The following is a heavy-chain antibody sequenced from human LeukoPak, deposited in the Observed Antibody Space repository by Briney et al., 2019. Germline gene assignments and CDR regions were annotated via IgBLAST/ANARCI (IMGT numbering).Heavy chain of an antibody. CDR3: AKGLGTVAGTWLGSFQH. V-gene: IGHV3-9*01. Sequence: GGSLRLSCAASGFTFDDYAMHWVRQAPGKGLEWVSGSSWNSGSIGYADSVKGRFTISRDNAKNSLYLQMNSLSAADTALYYCAKGLGTVAGTWLGSFQHWGQGPLVTVSS. J-gene: IGHJ1*01. CDR1: GFTFDDYA. CDR2: SSWNSGSI. D-gene: IGHD6-19*01.